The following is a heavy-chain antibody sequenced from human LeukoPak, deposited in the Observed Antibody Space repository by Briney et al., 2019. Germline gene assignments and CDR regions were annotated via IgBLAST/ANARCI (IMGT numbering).Heavy chain of an antibody. CDR2: ISYDGSNK. D-gene: IGHD3-22*01. Sequence: GGSLRLSCAASGFTFSTYGMYWVRQAPGKGLEWVAVISYDGSNKYYADSVKGRFTISRDNSKNTLYLQMNSLRAEDTAVYYCAKDPTSYYYDSSGYYNGYWGQGTLVTVSS. V-gene: IGHV3-30*18. J-gene: IGHJ4*02. CDR1: GFTFSTYG. CDR3: AKDPTSYYYDSSGYYNGY.